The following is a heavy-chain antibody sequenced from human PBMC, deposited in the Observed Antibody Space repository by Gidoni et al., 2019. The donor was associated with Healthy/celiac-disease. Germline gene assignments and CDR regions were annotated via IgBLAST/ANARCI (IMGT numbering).Heavy chain of an antibody. CDR3: ARDPSGSYYLGWFDP. J-gene: IGHJ5*02. D-gene: IGHD1-26*01. Sequence: QVQLQESGPGLVKPSETLSLTCTGSGGSISSYYWSWIRQPPGKGLEWIGYIYYSGSTNYNPSLKSRVTISVDTSKNQFSLKLSSVTAADTAVYYCARDPSGSYYLGWFDPWGQGTLVTVSS. V-gene: IGHV4-59*01. CDR1: GGSISSYY. CDR2: IYYSGST.